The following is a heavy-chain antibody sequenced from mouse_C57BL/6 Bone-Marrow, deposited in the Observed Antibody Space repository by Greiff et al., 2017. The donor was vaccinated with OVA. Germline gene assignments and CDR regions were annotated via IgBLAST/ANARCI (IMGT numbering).Heavy chain of an antibody. CDR2: ISSGSSTI. Sequence: EVKVVESGGGLVKPGGSLKLSCAASGFTFSDYGMHWVRQAPEKGLEWVAYISSGSSTIYYADTVKGRFTISRDNAKNTLFLQMTSLRSEDTAMYYCARPGLRQGFAYWGQGTLVTVSA. CDR3: ARPGLRQGFAY. J-gene: IGHJ3*01. D-gene: IGHD2-12*01. V-gene: IGHV5-17*01. CDR1: GFTFSDYG.